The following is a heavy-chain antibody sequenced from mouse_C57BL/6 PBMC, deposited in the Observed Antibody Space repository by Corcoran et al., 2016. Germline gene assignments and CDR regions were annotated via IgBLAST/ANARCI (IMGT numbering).Heavy chain of an antibody. J-gene: IGHJ4*01. CDR1: GFSLSTSGMG. CDR3: ARRYDYDAFLYAMDY. D-gene: IGHD2-4*01. CDR2: IYWDDEK. Sequence: QVTLKESGPGILQSSQTLSLTCSFSGFSLSTSGMGVSWIRQPSGKGLEWLAHIYWDDEKRYNPSLKSRLTISKDTSRNQVFLKITSVDTAATATYYCARRYDYDAFLYAMDYWGQGTSVTVSS. V-gene: IGHV8-12*01.